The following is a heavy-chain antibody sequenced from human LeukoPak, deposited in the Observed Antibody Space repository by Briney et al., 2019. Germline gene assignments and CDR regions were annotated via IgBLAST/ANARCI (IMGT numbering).Heavy chain of an antibody. Sequence: GGSLRLSCAASGFTFSSYWMHWVRQAPGKGLVWGSRINTDGSSTSYADSVKGRFTISRDNARNTLYLQMNSLRAEDTAVYYCARGGRIQLWPHLYYFDYWGQGTLVTVSS. CDR3: ARGGRIQLWPHLYYFDY. V-gene: IGHV3-74*01. CDR2: INTDGSST. D-gene: IGHD5-18*01. CDR1: GFTFSSYW. J-gene: IGHJ4*02.